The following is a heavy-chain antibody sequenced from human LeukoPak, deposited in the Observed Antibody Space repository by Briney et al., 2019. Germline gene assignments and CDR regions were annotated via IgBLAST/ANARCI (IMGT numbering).Heavy chain of an antibody. CDR1: GFTFSDYY. V-gene: IGHV3-11*01. Sequence: GGSLRFSCAASGFTFSDYYMSWIRQAPGKGLEWVSYISNSASTIYYADSVKGRFTISRDNAKNSLSVQMNSLRAEDTAVYYCEKVRRWGFDYWGQGTLVTVCS. J-gene: IGHJ4*02. D-gene: IGHD3-16*01. CDR3: EKVRRWGFDY. CDR2: ISNSASTI.